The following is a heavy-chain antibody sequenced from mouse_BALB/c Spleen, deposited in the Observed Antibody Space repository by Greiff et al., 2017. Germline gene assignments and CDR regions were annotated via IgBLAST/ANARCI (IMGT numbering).Heavy chain of an antibody. J-gene: IGHJ2*01. CDR2: ISSGSSTI. CDR3: ARDRVFDY. D-gene: IGHD3-2*01. V-gene: IGHV5-17*02. Sequence: EVKLVESGGGLVQPGGSRKLSCAASGFTFSSFGMHWVRQAPEKGLEWVAYISSGSSTIYYADTVKGRFTISRDNPKNTLFLQMTSLRSEDTAMYYCARDRVFDYWGQGTTLTVSS. CDR1: GFTFSSFG.